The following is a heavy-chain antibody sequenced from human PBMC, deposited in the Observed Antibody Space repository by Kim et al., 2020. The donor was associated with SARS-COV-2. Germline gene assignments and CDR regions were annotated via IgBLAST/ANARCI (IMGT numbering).Heavy chain of an antibody. CDR1: GFTFSNAW. D-gene: IGHD3-3*01. Sequence: GGSLRLSCAASGFTFSNAWMSWVRQAPGKGLEWVGRIKSKTDGGTTDYAAPVKGRFTISRDDSKNTLYLQMNSLKTEDTAVYYCTTSSGYDHNWFDPWGQGTLVTVSS. V-gene: IGHV3-15*01. CDR3: TTSSGYDHNWFDP. CDR2: IKSKTDGGTT. J-gene: IGHJ5*02.